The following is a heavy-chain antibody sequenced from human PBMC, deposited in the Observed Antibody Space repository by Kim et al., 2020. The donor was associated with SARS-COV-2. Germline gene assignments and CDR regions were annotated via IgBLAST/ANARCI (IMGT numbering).Heavy chain of an antibody. Sequence: SETLSLTCTVSGGSVSSGSYYWSWIRQPPGKGLEWIGYIYYSGSTNYNPSLKSRVTISVDTSKNQFSLKLSSVTAADTAVYYCARVRGYFHYWGQGTLVTVSS. V-gene: IGHV4-61*01. CDR1: GGSVSSGSYY. CDR3: ARVRGYFHY. D-gene: IGHD3-10*01. CDR2: IYYSGST. J-gene: IGHJ4*02.